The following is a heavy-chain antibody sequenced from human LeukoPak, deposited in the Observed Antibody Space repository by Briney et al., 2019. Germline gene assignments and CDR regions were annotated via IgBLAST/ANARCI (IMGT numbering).Heavy chain of an antibody. J-gene: IGHJ4*02. CDR3: ARNHPSRNDGWPLFDS. CDR2: ISSSGKTI. V-gene: IGHV3-11*01. CDR1: GFTFSDYY. Sequence: GASLRLSCAVSGFTFSDYYMSWNRQAPGKGPEWLSYISSSGKTIYYADSVEGRFTISRDNAKNSLYLQINSLRAEDTAVYFCARNHPSRNDGWPLFDSRGRGTLVTDSS. D-gene: IGHD1-1*01.